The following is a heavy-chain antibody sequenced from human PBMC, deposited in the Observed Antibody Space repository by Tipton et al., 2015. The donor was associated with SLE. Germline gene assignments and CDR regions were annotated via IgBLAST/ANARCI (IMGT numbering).Heavy chain of an antibody. V-gene: IGHV4-59*11. D-gene: IGHD2-15*01. J-gene: IGHJ4*02. CDR1: GGSISSHY. Sequence: TLSLTCTVSGGSISSHYWSWIRQPPGKGLEWIGYIYYSGSTNYNPSLKSRVTISVDTSKNQFPLKLSSVTAADTAVYYCARGYCSGGSCLPFDYWGQGTLVTVSS. CDR3: ARGYCSGGSCLPFDY. CDR2: IYYSGST.